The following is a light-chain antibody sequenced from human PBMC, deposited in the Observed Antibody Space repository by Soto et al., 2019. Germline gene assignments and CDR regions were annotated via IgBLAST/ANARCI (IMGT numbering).Light chain of an antibody. V-gene: IGKV1-5*01. J-gene: IGKJ1*01. CDR1: QTIRRW. Sequence: DIGMTQSPSTLSASVGDRVTITCRASQTIRRWLAWYPQRPGKAPKVLRYDASNLESGVPARFSGSGSETELTLTISSLQPADSATDLCQHYNSHPWTFGQGTKVEIK. CDR2: DAS. CDR3: QHYNSHPWT.